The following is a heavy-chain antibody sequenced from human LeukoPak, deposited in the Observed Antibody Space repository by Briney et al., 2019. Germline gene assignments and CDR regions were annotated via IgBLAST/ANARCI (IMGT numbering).Heavy chain of an antibody. J-gene: IGHJ3*02. V-gene: IGHV3-7*04. CDR3: ARDQYAGI. CDR2: IKQDGSEK. CDR1: GFTFSSYW. Sequence: GGSLRLSCAASGFTFSSYWMTWVRQAPGKGLEWVANIKQDGSEKYYVDSVKGRFTISRDNAKNSLSLQMDSLRADDTAVYYCARDQYAGIWGQGTMVAVSS.